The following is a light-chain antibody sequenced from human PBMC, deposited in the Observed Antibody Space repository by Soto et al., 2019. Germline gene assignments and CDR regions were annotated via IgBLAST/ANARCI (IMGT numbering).Light chain of an antibody. V-gene: IGLV2-14*01. Sequence: QSALTQPASVSGSPGQSITISCTGTSSDIGTYNYVSWNQQHPGKAPKVIIYEVSNRPSGVSNRFSGSKSGTSASLAISGLQSEDEADYYCAAWDDSLNGYVFGTGTKLTVL. J-gene: IGLJ1*01. CDR2: EVS. CDR3: AAWDDSLNGYV. CDR1: SSDIGTYNY.